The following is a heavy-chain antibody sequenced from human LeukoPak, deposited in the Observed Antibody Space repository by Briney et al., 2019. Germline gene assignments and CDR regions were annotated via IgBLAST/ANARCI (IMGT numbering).Heavy chain of an antibody. V-gene: IGHV3-7*01. Sequence: GGSLRLSCAASGFTFSSYWMSWVRQAPGKGLEWVANIKQDGSEKYYVDSVKGRFTISRDNAKSPLYLQMNSLRAEDTAVYYCARGSITMVRGVITGAVDYWGQGTLVTVSS. CDR1: GFTFSSYW. D-gene: IGHD3-10*01. CDR2: IKQDGSEK. CDR3: ARGSITMVRGVITGAVDY. J-gene: IGHJ4*02.